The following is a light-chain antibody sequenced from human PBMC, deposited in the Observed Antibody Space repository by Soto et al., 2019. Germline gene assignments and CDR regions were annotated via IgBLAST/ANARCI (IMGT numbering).Light chain of an antibody. CDR2: EVS. J-gene: IGLJ1*01. V-gene: IGLV2-14*01. Sequence: QSALTQPASVSGSPGQSITISCTGTSSDVGGYNYVSWYQQHPGKAPKLMIFEVSNRPSGVSYRFSGSKSGNTASLTISGLQADDEADYYCNSYTSASALLFGTGTKVTVL. CDR3: NSYTSASALL. CDR1: SSDVGGYNY.